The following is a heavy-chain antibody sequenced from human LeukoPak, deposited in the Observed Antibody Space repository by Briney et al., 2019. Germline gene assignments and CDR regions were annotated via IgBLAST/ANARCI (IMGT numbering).Heavy chain of an antibody. Sequence: SETLSLTCTVSGGSITNYYWSWIRQPPGKGLEWIGYIYYSGNTNYNPSLKSRVTMSVDTSKNQFSLKLSSVTAADTAVYYCARTVPYRSGWAPTYYFDYWGQGTLVSVSS. CDR2: IYYSGNT. V-gene: IGHV4-59*01. J-gene: IGHJ4*02. CDR3: ARTVPYRSGWAPTYYFDY. CDR1: GGSITNYY. D-gene: IGHD6-19*01.